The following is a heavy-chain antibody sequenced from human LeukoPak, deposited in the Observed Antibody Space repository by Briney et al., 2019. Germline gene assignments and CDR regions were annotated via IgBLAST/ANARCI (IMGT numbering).Heavy chain of an antibody. D-gene: IGHD3-9*01. Sequence: VGSLRLSCAASGFTFSDYYMSWIRQAPGKGLEWVSYISSSGSTTYYADSVKGRFTISRDNAKNSLYLQMNSLRAEDTAVYYCARDRKAGRIFTDYRYWGQGTLVTVSS. J-gene: IGHJ4*02. V-gene: IGHV3-11*04. CDR1: GFTFSDYY. CDR3: ARDRKAGRIFTDYRY. CDR2: ISSSGSTT.